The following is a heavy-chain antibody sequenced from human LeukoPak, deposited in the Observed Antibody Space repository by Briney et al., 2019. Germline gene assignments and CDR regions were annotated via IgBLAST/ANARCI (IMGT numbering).Heavy chain of an antibody. D-gene: IGHD2-2*01. CDR2: XYYSGST. CDR3: ARRYCSSTSCYVLDY. V-gene: IGHV4-39*01. Sequence: WIGXXYYSGSTYYNPSLKSRVTISVATSKNQFSLKLSSVTAADTAVYYCARRYCSSTSCYVLDYWGQGTLVTVSS. J-gene: IGHJ4*02.